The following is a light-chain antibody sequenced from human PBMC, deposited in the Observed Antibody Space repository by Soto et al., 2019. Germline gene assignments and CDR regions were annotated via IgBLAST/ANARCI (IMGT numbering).Light chain of an antibody. CDR3: QQRSSGVT. J-gene: IGKJ5*01. CDR1: ESISTY. V-gene: IGKV3-11*01. CDR2: DAS. Sequence: EIVLTQSPATLSLSPGESATLSCRASESISTYLGWYQQKPGQAPRPLIYDASNRATGIPARFSGSGSGTEFTLTISSLEPEDSAVYFCQQRSSGVTFGQGTRLEIK.